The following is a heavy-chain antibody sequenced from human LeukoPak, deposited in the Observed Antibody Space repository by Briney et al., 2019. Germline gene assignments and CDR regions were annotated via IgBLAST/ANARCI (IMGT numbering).Heavy chain of an antibody. CDR2: IRQDGGED. CDR1: GFTFSNYW. V-gene: IGHV3-7*01. D-gene: IGHD3-10*01. CDR3: TKWSSSGSYYTE. J-gene: IGHJ4*02. Sequence: QPGGSLRLSCAASGFTFSNYWMGWVRQAPGKGLEWVANIRQDGGEDHYVDSVKGRFTISRDNARNSLYLQMKSLRAEDTAVYYCTKWSSSGSYYTEWGQGTLVPVSS.